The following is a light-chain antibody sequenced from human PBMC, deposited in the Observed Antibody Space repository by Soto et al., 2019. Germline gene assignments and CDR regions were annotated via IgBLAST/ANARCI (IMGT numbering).Light chain of an antibody. CDR2: AAS. V-gene: IGKV1-39*01. Sequence: DIQMTQCPSSLSASVGDRVTITCRASQSISSYLNWYQQKPGKAPKLLIYAASSLQSGVPSRLSGSGSGTDFTLTISSLKPEDFATYYCQQSYSTPLTFGQGTKVDIK. J-gene: IGKJ1*01. CDR1: QSISSY. CDR3: QQSYSTPLT.